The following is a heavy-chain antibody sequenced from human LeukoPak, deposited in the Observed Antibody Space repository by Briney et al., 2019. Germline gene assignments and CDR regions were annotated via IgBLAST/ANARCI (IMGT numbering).Heavy chain of an antibody. CDR3: AKGLDYGAYVSAAFDI. CDR2: ISYDGSNK. D-gene: IGHD4-17*01. CDR1: GFTFSSYG. V-gene: IGHV3-30*18. J-gene: IGHJ3*02. Sequence: GGSLRLYCAASGFTFSSYGMHWVRQAPGKGLEWVAVISYDGSNKYYADSVKGRFTISRDNSKNTLYLQMNSLRAEDTAVYYCAKGLDYGAYVSAAFDIWGQGTMVTVSS.